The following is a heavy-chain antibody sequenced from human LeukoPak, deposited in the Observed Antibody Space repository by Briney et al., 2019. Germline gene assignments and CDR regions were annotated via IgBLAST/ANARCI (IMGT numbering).Heavy chain of an antibody. CDR2: ISDDGSDK. CDR1: GITFRSYG. Sequence: GGTLRLSCAASGITFRSYGMHWVRQAPGTGLEWVAVISDDGSDKYYADSVKGRFSISRDNSKNTLYLQMNSLRADDTAVYYCAKGARGDTVTSIVGLNWFDPWGQGTLVTVSS. D-gene: IGHD4-17*01. CDR3: AKGARGDTVTSIVGLNWFDP. V-gene: IGHV3-30*18. J-gene: IGHJ5*02.